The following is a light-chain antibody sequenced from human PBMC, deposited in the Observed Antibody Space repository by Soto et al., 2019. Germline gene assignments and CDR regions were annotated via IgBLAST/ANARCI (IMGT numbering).Light chain of an antibody. J-gene: IGKJ5*01. V-gene: IGKV1-9*01. CDR1: QGISTY. CDR2: DAS. Sequence: DIRLTQSPSFLSASVGDRVTITCRASQGISTYLAWYQQKPGKAPKLLIYDASTLQSGVPSRFSGSESGTEFTLTISSLQPEDFATYYCQQLKSYPITFGQGTRLEIK. CDR3: QQLKSYPIT.